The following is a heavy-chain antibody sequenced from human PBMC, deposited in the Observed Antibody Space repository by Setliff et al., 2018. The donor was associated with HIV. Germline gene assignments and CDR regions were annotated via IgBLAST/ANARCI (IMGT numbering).Heavy chain of an antibody. CDR1: GASISSYY. D-gene: IGHD3-9*01. Sequence: SETLSLTCNVSGASISSYYWTWIRQSPGNRLEWLGYITDSGNTNYNPSLRRRVTISADTSKNQVSLRLRSVTAADTAVYYCARETRQSYNIVTGNNYYYGIDVWGQGTTVTVSS. V-gene: IGHV4-59*01. CDR2: ITDSGNT. J-gene: IGHJ6*02. CDR3: ARETRQSYNIVTGNNYYYGIDV.